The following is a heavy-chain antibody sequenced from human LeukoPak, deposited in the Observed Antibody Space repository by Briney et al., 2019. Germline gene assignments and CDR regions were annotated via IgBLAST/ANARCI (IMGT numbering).Heavy chain of an antibody. CDR3: ARVRSSNNWEAWFVP. CDR2: MNPNSGNT. D-gene: IGHD1-1*01. V-gene: IGHV1-8*01. CDR1: GYTFTNYD. J-gene: IGHJ5*02. Sequence: ASVKVSCKASGYTFTNYDINWVRQATGQGLEWMGRMNPNSGNTGYAQKFQGRDTMTGNTSISTAYMELSSLRSEDTAVYYCARVRSSNNWEAWFVPWGQGTLVTVSS.